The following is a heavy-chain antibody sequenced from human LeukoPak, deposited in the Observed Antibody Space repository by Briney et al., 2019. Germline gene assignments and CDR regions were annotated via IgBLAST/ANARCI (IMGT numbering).Heavy chain of an antibody. J-gene: IGHJ4*02. CDR3: AKDSKSGSYSDY. CDR2: ISGSGGST. CDR1: GFTFSSYA. Sequence: GGSLRLSCAASGFTFSSYAMSWVRRAPGKGLEWVSAISGSGGSTYYADSVKGRFTISRDNSKNTLYLQMNSLRAEDTAVYYCAKDSKSGSYSDYWGQGTLVTVSS. D-gene: IGHD1-26*01. V-gene: IGHV3-23*01.